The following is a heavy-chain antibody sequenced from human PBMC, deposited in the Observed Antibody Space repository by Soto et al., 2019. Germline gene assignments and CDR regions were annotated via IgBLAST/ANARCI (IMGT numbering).Heavy chain of an antibody. V-gene: IGHV4-38-2*01. CDR2: IYHTEST. D-gene: IGHD6-6*01. CDR1: GHSISSGFYY. CDR3: ARYGYSCSARFFDY. Sequence: SETLSLTCAVSGHSISSGFYYWGWVRQPPGKGLEWIGSIYHTESTYYNPSLKSRVTMSVDTSKNQLSLKLSSMTAADTAVYFRARYGYSCSARFFDYWGQGTRVTVSS. J-gene: IGHJ4*02.